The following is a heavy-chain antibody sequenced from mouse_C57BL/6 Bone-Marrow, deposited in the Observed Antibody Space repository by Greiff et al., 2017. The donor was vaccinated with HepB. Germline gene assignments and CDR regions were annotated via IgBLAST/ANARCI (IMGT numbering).Heavy chain of an antibody. CDR3: ARRITTLVDY. D-gene: IGHD1-1*01. CDR2: INPSSGYT. J-gene: IGHJ2*01. CDR1: GYTFTSYT. V-gene: IGHV1-4*01. Sequence: QVQLQQSGAELARPGASVKMSCKASGYTFTSYTMHWVKQRPGQGLEWIGYINPSSGYTKYNQKFKDKATLTADKASSTAYMQLSSPTSDDSAGYYCARRITTLVDYWGQGTTLTVSS.